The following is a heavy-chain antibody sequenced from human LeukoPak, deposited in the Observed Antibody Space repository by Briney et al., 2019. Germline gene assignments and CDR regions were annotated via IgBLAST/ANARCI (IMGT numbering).Heavy chain of an antibody. CDR1: GASVSTYY. J-gene: IGHJ4*02. D-gene: IGHD1-26*01. Sequence: ASETLSLTCTVSGASVSTYYWSWIRQPPGKGLEWIGFIYYSGSTNYKSSLNSRVTISVDTSKNQFSLKLSSMTAADTAFYYCARHLVGATCFDYWGQGTLVTVSS. CDR3: ARHLVGATCFDY. CDR2: IYYSGST. V-gene: IGHV4-59*08.